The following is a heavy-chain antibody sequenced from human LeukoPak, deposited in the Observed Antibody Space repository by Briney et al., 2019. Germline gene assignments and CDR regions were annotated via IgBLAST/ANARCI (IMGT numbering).Heavy chain of an antibody. V-gene: IGHV1-2*02. CDR3: AQPSPTMVRGVIIPGFDY. CDR1: GYTFTGYY. Sequence: ASVKVSCKASGYTFTGYYMYWGRQAPGQGLEWMGWTNPNSGGTKYAKKFQGRATMTRDTSISTAYMELSSLRSDDAAVYYCAQPSPTMVRGVIIPGFDYWGQGTLVTVSS. CDR2: TNPNSGGT. D-gene: IGHD3-10*01. J-gene: IGHJ4*02.